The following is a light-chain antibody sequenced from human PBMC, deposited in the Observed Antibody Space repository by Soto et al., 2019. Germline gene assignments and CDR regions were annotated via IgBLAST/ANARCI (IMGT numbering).Light chain of an antibody. CDR2: AAS. CDR3: LQYSSYPYT. J-gene: IGKJ2*01. V-gene: IGKV1-17*01. CDR1: QDIGND. Sequence: DIQMTQSPSSLSASVGDIVTITCRASQDIGNDLGWSQQRPGEAPKRLIYAASILQGAVPSRFSGSGPGTEFTLTIAGLQPEDFASYYSLQYSSYPYTFGQGTKLEIK.